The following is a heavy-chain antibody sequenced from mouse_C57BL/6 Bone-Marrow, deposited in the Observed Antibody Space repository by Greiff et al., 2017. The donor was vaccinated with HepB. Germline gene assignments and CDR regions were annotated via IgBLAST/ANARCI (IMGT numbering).Heavy chain of an antibody. V-gene: IGHV1-19*01. CDR3: ARSSGYPAWFAY. CDR2: INPYNGDT. J-gene: IGHJ3*01. Sequence: EVQLQESGPVLVKPGASVKMSCKASGYTFTDYYMNWVKQSHGKSLEWIGVINPYNGDTSYNQKFKGKATLTVYKSSSKAYMELNSLTSEDSAVYYCARSSGYPAWFAYWGQGTLVTVSA. D-gene: IGHD2-2*01. CDR1: GYTFTDYY.